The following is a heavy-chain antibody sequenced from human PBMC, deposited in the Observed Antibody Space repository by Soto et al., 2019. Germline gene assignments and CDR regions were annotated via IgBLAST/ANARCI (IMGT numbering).Heavy chain of an antibody. CDR1: GGSVSSGSYY. D-gene: IGHD6-6*01. CDR3: ARRSIAARPRDWYFDL. Sequence: QVQLQESGPGLVKPSETLSLTCTVSGGSVSSGSYYWSWIRQPQGKGLEWIGYIYYSGSTNYNPSLKSRVTISVDTSKNQFSLKLSSVTAADTAVYYCARRSIAARPRDWYFDLWGRGTLVTVSS. J-gene: IGHJ2*01. V-gene: IGHV4-61*01. CDR2: IYYSGST.